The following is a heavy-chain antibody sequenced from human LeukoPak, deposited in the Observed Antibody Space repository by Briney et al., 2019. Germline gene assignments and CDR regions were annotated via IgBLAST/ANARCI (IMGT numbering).Heavy chain of an antibody. J-gene: IGHJ6*02. V-gene: IGHV3-11*01. Sequence: PGGSLRLSCAASGFSFSDHYMSWIRQPPGKGLEWVSFISTSSNTIYYADSVKDRFTISRDNAKNSLYLQMNSLRAEDTAVYYCVRERQIGDYNYFYGMDVWGQGTTDTVSS. CDR3: VRERQIGDYNYFYGMDV. CDR1: GFSFSDHY. CDR2: ISTSSNTI. D-gene: IGHD2-21*02.